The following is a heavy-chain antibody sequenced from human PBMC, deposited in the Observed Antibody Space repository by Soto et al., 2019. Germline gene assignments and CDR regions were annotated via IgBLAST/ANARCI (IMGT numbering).Heavy chain of an antibody. J-gene: IGHJ6*01. D-gene: IGHD3-10*01. CDR3: AKGAYGQTFGGGGMDG. CDR2: ISYDGSNK. V-gene: IGHV3-30*18. CDR1: GFTFSSYG. Sequence: QVQLVESGGGVVQPGRSLRLSCAASGFTFSSYGMHWVRQAPGKGLEWVAVISYDGSNKYYADSVKGRFTISRDNSKNPLYRQMNSGKAEDTAVYYCAKGAYGQTFGGGGMDGWGQGATVTVSS.